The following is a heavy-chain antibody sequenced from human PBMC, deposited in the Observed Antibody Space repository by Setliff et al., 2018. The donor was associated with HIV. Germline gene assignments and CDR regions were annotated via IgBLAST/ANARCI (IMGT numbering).Heavy chain of an antibody. CDR1: GYTFTTYS. Sequence: ASVKVSCKASGYTFTTYSMNWVRQAPGQGLEWMGIINPSGGSTSYAQKFQGRVTMTRDTSTSTVYMELSSLRSEDTAIYYCARDPSYSPYYDFWSGYYPHDALDIWGQGTMVTVSS. J-gene: IGHJ3*02. CDR3: ARDPSYSPYYDFWSGYYPHDALDI. CDR2: INPSGGST. D-gene: IGHD3-3*01. V-gene: IGHV1-46*01.